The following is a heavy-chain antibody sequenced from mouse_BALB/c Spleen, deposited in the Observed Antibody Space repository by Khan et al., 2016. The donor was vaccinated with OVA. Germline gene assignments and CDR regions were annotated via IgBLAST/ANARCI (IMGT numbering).Heavy chain of an antibody. CDR3: ARHEGYYGYGQGDY. CDR1: GFSFSRYS. J-gene: IGHJ4*01. Sequence: EVELVESGGGLVKPGGSLKLSCAASGFSFSRYSMSWVRQTPEKRLEWVATISSGCTFTYYSDSVKGRFTISIDNANNTLFLQMSSLRSEDTAIYYCARHEGYYGYGQGDYWGQGTSVTVSS. V-gene: IGHV5-9-3*01. D-gene: IGHD2-2*01. CDR2: ISSGCTFT.